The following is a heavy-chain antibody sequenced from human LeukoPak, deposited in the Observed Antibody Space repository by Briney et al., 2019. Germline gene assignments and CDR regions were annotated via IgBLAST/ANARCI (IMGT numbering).Heavy chain of an antibody. Sequence: PSETLSLTCTVSGGSISSGGYYWSWIRQHPGKGLEWIGYIYYSGSTYYNPSLKSRVTISVDTSKNQFSLKLSSVTAADTAVYYCARSPFAGGYYPFDYWGQGTLVTVSS. CDR2: IYYSGST. CDR1: GGSISSGGYY. J-gene: IGHJ4*02. CDR3: ARSPFAGGYYPFDY. V-gene: IGHV4-31*03. D-gene: IGHD3-3*01.